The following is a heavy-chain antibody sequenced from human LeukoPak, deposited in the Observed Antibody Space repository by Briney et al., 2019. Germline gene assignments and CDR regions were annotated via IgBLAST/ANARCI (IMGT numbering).Heavy chain of an antibody. Sequence: GGSLRLSCAASGFTLSSYSMHWAREAPGKGLEWVSSISNSNSCIYNADAVKGRFTISRDNAKNSLYLQMNSQRAEDTAVYYCARESGTTGGGFDYWGQGTLVTVSS. CDR3: ARESGTTGGGFDY. V-gene: IGHV3-21*01. D-gene: IGHD1-7*01. CDR2: ISNSNSCI. CDR1: GFTLSSYS. J-gene: IGHJ4*02.